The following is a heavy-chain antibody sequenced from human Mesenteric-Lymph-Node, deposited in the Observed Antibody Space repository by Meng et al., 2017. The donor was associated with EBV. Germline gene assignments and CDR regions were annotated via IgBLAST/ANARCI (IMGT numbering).Heavy chain of an antibody. Sequence: QITLKDSGPTLLKAQPTLTLTSTVSGLSVSTNGVGVGWIRQPPGKALEWLALIYWDDDKRYSPSLKSRLTITKDTSKNQVVLTMTNMDPVDTATYYCAHRMSQIWPQLGDWYFDLWGRGTLVTVSS. CDR2: IYWDDDK. J-gene: IGHJ2*01. CDR3: AHRMSQIWPQLGDWYFDL. D-gene: IGHD5-24*01. CDR1: GLSVSTNGVG. V-gene: IGHV2-5*02.